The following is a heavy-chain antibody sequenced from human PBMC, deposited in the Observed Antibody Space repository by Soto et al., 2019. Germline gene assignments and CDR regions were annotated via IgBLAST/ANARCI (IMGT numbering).Heavy chain of an antibody. CDR2: IYHNGRT. Sequence: QVQLQESGPGLVKSSETLSVTCGVSGGSIISNSWWSWVRQPPGKGLEWIGEIYHNGRTDYNPSLKSRVTMSVDTSKNQIFLNLSSVTAADTAVYYCARDCGGDCSYFDHWGQGTLVTVSS. V-gene: IGHV4-4*02. J-gene: IGHJ4*02. CDR1: GGSIISNSW. D-gene: IGHD2-21*02. CDR3: ARDCGGDCSYFDH.